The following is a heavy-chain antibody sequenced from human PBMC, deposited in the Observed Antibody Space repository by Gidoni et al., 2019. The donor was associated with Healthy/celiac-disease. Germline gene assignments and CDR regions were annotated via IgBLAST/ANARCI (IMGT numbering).Heavy chain of an antibody. CDR3: AKDYDSRPYYFDY. J-gene: IGHJ4*02. Sequence: EVQVVESGGGLVQPGRSLRLSCAASGFTFDEYAMHGVRQAPGKGLEWVSGISWNSGSIGYADSVKGRFTISRDNAKNSLYLQMNSLRAEDTALYYCAKDYDSRPYYFDYWGQGTLVTVSS. CDR2: ISWNSGSI. V-gene: IGHV3-9*01. D-gene: IGHD3-22*01. CDR1: GFTFDEYA.